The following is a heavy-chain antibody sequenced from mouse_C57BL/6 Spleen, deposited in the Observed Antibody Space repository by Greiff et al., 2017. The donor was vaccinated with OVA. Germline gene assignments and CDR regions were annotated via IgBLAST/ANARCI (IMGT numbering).Heavy chain of an antibody. D-gene: IGHD1-1*01. V-gene: IGHV1-26*01. CDR1: GYTFTDYY. Sequence: EVQLQQSGPELVKPGASVKISCKASGYTFTDYYMNWVKQSHGKSLEWIGDINPNNGGTSYNQKFKGKATLTVDKSSSTAYMELRSLTSEDSAVYYCAREGASIYYYSSSPNYFDYWGQGTTLTVSS. CDR3: AREGASIYYYSSSPNYFDY. CDR2: INPNNGGT. J-gene: IGHJ2*01.